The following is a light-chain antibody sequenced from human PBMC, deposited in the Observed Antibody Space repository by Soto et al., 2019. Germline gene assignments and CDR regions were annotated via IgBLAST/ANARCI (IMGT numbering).Light chain of an antibody. CDR2: GAS. CDR1: QSVSSN. CDR3: QQYGGSPRT. V-gene: IGKV3-15*01. Sequence: EIVMTQSPATLSVSPGERATLSCRASQSVSSNLAWYQQKPGQAPRLLIYGASTRATGIPARFSGSGSGTEFTLTISSLQSEDFELYYCQQYGGSPRTLGQGTKVDIK. J-gene: IGKJ1*01.